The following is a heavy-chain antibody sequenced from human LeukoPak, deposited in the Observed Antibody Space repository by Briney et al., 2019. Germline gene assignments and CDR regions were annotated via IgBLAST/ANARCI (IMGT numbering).Heavy chain of an antibody. CDR3: ARDRIIAPINTGSYCYGMDV. V-gene: IGHV1-18*01. D-gene: IGHD6-13*01. CDR2: ISGHNGNT. J-gene: IGHJ6*02. CDR1: GYTFTSYG. Sequence: ASMKVSCKASGYTFTSYGLSWVRQAPGQGLEWVGWISGHNGNTNYAQNLQGRVTMTTDTSTSTAYMELRSLRSDDTAVYYCARDRIIAPINTGSYCYGMDVWGQGTTVTVSS.